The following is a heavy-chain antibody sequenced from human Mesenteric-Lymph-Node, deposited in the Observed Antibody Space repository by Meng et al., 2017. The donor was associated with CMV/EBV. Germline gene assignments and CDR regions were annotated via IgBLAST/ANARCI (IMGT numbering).Heavy chain of an antibody. J-gene: IGHJ2*01. CDR3: ARSGDIVVVPADPYWYFDL. CDR2: IIHIFGTA. CDR1: FSSYA. D-gene: IGHD2-2*01. Sequence: FSSYAISWVRQAPGQGLEWMGGIIHIFGTANYAQKFQGRVTITADESTSTAYMELSSLRSEDTAVYYCARSGDIVVVPADPYWYFDLWGRGTLVTVSS. V-gene: IGHV1-69*01.